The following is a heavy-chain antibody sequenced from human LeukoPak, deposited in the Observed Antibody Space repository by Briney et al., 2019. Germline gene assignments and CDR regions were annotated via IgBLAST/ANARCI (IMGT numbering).Heavy chain of an antibody. J-gene: IGHJ4*02. CDR1: GYTFSSYG. D-gene: IGHD2-2*01. CDR2: ISAYNGDT. Sequence: GASVKVSCKASGYTFSSYGISWVRQAPGQGLEWMGWISAYNGDTHYAQKFQGRVTITADKSTSTAYMELSSLRSEDTAVYYCSRDRHCIGSTCYGLWGQGTRVTVSS. V-gene: IGHV1-18*01. CDR3: SRDRHCIGSTCYGL.